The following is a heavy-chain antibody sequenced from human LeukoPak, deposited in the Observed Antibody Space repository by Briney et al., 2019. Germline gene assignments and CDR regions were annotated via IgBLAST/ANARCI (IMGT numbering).Heavy chain of an antibody. CDR3: ARDRYGSGSNDY. V-gene: IGHV4-59*12. D-gene: IGHD3-10*01. Sequence: SETLSLTCSVSGTSISTNYWSWIRQPPGKGLEWLGCIFCSGGTNYNPSLKSRVTISVDTSKNQFSLKLSSVTAADTAVYYCARDRYGSGSNDYWGQGTLVTVSS. CDR2: IFCSGGT. J-gene: IGHJ4*02. CDR1: GTSISTNY.